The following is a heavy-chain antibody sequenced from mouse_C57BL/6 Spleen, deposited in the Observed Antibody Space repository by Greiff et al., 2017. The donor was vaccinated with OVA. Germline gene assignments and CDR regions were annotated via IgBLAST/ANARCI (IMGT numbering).Heavy chain of an antibody. V-gene: IGHV2-4*01. CDR3: APQPGWFAY. J-gene: IGHJ3*01. D-gene: IGHD6-1*01. CDR2: IWSGGST. Sequence: VQLQQSGPGLVQPSQSLSITCTVSGFSLTSYGVHWVRQPPGKGLEWLGVIWSGGSTDYNAAFISRLSISKDNSTSQVFFKMNSLQADDTAIYYCAPQPGWFAYWGQGTLVTVSA. CDR1: GFSLTSYG.